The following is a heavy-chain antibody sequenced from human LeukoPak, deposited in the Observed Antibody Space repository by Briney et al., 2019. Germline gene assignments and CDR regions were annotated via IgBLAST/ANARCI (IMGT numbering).Heavy chain of an antibody. V-gene: IGHV3-30*04. Sequence: GGSMRLSCVASGFTFSSHSIHCVRQAPGKGLEWVALISNDGRQYYADSVKGRFTITRDNSKNTVYLQMNSLSVEDTAVYFCARDGGYTNGHPFDYWGQGTLVTVSS. CDR3: ARDGGYTNGHPFDY. CDR2: ISNDGRQ. CDR1: GFTFSSHS. D-gene: IGHD2-8*01. J-gene: IGHJ4*02.